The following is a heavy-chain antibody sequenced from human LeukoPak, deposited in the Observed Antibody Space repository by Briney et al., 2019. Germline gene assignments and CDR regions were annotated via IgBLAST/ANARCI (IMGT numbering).Heavy chain of an antibody. D-gene: IGHD3-22*01. Sequence: GGSLRLSCAASGFTFSSYGMHWVRQAPGKGLEWVAVISYDGSNKYYADSVKGRFTISRDNSKNTLYLQMNSLRAEDTAVYYCAREATMIVVDSFDYWGQGTLVTVSS. CDR3: AREATMIVVDSFDY. CDR1: GFTFSSYG. V-gene: IGHV3-30*03. J-gene: IGHJ4*02. CDR2: ISYDGSNK.